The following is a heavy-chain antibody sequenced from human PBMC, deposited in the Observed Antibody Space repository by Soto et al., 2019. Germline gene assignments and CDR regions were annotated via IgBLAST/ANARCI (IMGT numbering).Heavy chain of an antibody. CDR2: IDYSGST. J-gene: IGHJ6*02. CDR1: GGSITNTDYY. Sequence: QVQLQESGPGLVKPSQTLSLTCSVSGGSITNTDYYWDWIRQSPGKGLEWIGYIDYSGSTYYNPSLKRRVIISADTPKNLFSLKLRSVTAADTALYFCASDVPYYYGMDVWGQGTTVTVSS. V-gene: IGHV4-30-4*01. CDR3: ASDVPYYYGMDV.